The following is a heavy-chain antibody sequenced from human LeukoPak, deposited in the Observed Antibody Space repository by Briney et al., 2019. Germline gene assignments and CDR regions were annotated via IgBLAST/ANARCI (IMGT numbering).Heavy chain of an antibody. CDR2: INPNGDAT. CDR1: GYTFTKYL. Sequence: ASVKVSCKTSGYTFTKYLIHWVRQAPGQGLEWVGTINPNGDATNYAPRLQGRLTLTQDTSTGTVCMELRGLTPDDTAVYYCARPLFCAFDNCGYWLDPWGPGTLVTVSS. V-gene: IGHV1-46*01. J-gene: IGHJ5*02. CDR3: ARPLFCAFDNCGYWLDP. D-gene: IGHD1-20*01.